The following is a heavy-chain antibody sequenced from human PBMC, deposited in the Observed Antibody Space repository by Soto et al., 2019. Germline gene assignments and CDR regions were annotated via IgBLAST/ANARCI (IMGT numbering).Heavy chain of an antibody. Sequence: PGGSLRLSCAASGFSVSSYWMHWVRQAPGKGLVWVSRINSDGSSTNHADSVKGRFTISRDNAKNTLSLHMNSLRAEDTAVYYCAKAACSAGSCYPYYFDYWGRGTLVTVSS. CDR1: GFSVSSYW. CDR2: INSDGSST. J-gene: IGHJ4*02. V-gene: IGHV3-74*01. D-gene: IGHD2-15*01. CDR3: AKAACSAGSCYPYYFDY.